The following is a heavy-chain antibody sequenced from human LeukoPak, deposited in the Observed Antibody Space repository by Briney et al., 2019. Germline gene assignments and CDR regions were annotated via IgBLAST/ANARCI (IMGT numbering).Heavy chain of an antibody. Sequence: SSETLSLTCTVSGGSISSGGYYWSWIRQHPGKGLEWIGYIYYSGSTYYNPSLKSRVTISVDTSKDQFSLKLSSVTAADTAIYYCARARYCSGSSCYSHWFDPWGHGTLVTVSS. J-gene: IGHJ5*02. D-gene: IGHD2-2*01. CDR3: ARARYCSGSSCYSHWFDP. CDR1: GGSISSGGYY. V-gene: IGHV4-31*03. CDR2: IYYSGST.